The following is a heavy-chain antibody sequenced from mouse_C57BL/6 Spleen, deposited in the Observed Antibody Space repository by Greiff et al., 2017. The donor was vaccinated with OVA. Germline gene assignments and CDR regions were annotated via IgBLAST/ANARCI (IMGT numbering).Heavy chain of an antibody. V-gene: IGHV14-4*01. J-gene: IGHJ2*01. Sequence: EVQLQQSGAELVRPGASVKLSCTASGFTITDDYMHWVKQRPEQGLEWIGWIGPENGDTDYASKFQGKATITADTSSNTAYLQLSSLTAEDTAVYYCTTEAYGSHDYFDYWGQGTTVTVSS. CDR3: TTEAYGSHDYFDY. CDR1: GFTITDDY. D-gene: IGHD1-1*01. CDR2: IGPENGDT.